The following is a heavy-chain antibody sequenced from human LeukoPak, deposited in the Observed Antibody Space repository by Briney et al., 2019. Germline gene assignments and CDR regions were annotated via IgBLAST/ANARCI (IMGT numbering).Heavy chain of an antibody. D-gene: IGHD6-6*01. J-gene: IGHJ3*02. CDR2: IYTSGST. V-gene: IGHV4-4*07. CDR3: ARDGIAARPGEQGDAFDI. CDR1: GGSISSYY. Sequence: SETLSLTCTVSGGSISSYYWSWIRQPAGKGLEWIGRIYTSGSTNYNPSLKSRVTMSVDTSKNQFSLKLSSVTAADMAVYYCARDGIAARPGEQGDAFDIWGQGTMVTVSS.